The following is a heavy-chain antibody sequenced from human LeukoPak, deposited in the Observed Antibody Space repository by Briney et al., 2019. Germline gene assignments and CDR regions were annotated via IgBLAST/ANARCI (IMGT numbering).Heavy chain of an antibody. CDR2: IKEDGSEK. D-gene: IGHD1-7*01. CDR3: ARDKTNYYYYMDV. Sequence: PGGSLRLSCAASGFTFSGIWMAWVRQAPGKGLEWVANIKEDGSEKHYVDSVKGRFTISRDNAKKSLYLQMNSLRVGDTAVYYCARDKTNYYYYMDVWGKGTTVTVSS. J-gene: IGHJ6*03. CDR1: GFTFSGIW. V-gene: IGHV3-7*01.